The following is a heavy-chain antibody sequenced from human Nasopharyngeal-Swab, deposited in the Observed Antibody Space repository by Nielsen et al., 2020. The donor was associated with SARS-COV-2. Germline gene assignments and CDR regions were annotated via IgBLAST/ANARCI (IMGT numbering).Heavy chain of an antibody. D-gene: IGHD2-15*01. CDR1: GFAFSDYY. CDR3: ARGHGRLPGGMDV. J-gene: IGHJ6*02. V-gene: IGHV3-11*01. Sequence: GGSLRLSCAASGFAFSDYYINWIRQAPGKGLEWVSFISSTADSIYTAASVRGRFIISRDNSKKSVFLQMNSLRGDDTAVYYCARGHGRLPGGMDVWGRGTMVTVSS. CDR2: ISSTADSI.